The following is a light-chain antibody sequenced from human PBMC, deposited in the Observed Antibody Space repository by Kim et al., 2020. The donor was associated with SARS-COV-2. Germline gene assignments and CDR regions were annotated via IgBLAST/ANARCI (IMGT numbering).Light chain of an antibody. V-gene: IGKV3-11*01. Sequence: SLTPGERATLACRASQSVSSYLAWYQQKPGKAPRLLIYDASNRATGIPARFSGSGSGTDFTLTISSLEPEDFAVYYCQQRSNWPTFGQGTKVDIK. CDR1: QSVSSY. J-gene: IGKJ1*01. CDR2: DAS. CDR3: QQRSNWPT.